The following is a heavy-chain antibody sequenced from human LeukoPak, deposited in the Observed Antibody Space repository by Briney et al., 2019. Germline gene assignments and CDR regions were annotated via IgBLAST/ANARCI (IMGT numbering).Heavy chain of an antibody. D-gene: IGHD6-6*01. CDR3: ARSIAARPTFYYYGMDV. CDR1: GCTFTNYW. Sequence: RGESLKISCKGSGCTFTNYWIGWVRQMPGKGLEWMGIIYPGESDTRYSPSFQGQVTISADKSISTAYLQWSSLKASDTAIYFCARSIAARPTFYYYGMDVWGQGTTVTVSS. J-gene: IGHJ6*02. V-gene: IGHV5-51*01. CDR2: IYPGESDT.